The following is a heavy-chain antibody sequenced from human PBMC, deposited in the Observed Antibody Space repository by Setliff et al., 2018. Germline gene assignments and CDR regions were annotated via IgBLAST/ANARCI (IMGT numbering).Heavy chain of an antibody. CDR1: GGSISSSSYY. V-gene: IGHV4-39*07. Sequence: SETLSLTCTVSGGSISSSSYYWGWIRQPPGKGLEWIGSIYYSGSTYYNPSLKSRVTISVDTSKNQFSLKLSSVTAADTAVYYCAREVTGSSSWFEDAFDIWGQGTMVTVS. D-gene: IGHD6-13*01. CDR2: IYYSGST. J-gene: IGHJ3*02. CDR3: AREVTGSSSWFEDAFDI.